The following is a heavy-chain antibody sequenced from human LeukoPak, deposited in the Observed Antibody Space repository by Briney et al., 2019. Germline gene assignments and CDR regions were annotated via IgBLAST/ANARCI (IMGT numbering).Heavy chain of an antibody. V-gene: IGHV3-30*02. D-gene: IGHD6-19*01. CDR1: GFNFHSYG. J-gene: IGHJ4*02. CDR3: GKGSPTSACPDY. Sequence: PGGSLRLSCAASGFNFHSYGMHWVRQAPGKGLDWVAFVRYDGSIQYYADSVKGRFAISRDNSKDTVSLQMNSLRPEDTAVYYCGKGSPTSACPDYWGQGTLVTVSS. CDR2: VRYDGSIQ.